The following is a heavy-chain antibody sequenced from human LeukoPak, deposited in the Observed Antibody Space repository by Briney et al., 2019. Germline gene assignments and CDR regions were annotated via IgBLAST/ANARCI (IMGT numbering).Heavy chain of an antibody. V-gene: IGHV4-30-4*08. CDR3: ARGWTTGTTPFDAFDI. CDR1: GGSISSGDYY. Sequence: SQTLSLTCTVSGGSISSGDYYWSWIRQPPGKGLEWIGYIYYSGSTYYNPSLKSRVTISVDTSKNQFSLKLSSVTAADTAVYYCARGWTTGTTPFDAFDIWGQGTMVTVSS. J-gene: IGHJ3*02. D-gene: IGHD1-1*01. CDR2: IYYSGST.